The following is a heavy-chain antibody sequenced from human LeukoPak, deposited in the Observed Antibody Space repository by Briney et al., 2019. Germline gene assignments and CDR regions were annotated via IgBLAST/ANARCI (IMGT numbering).Heavy chain of an antibody. CDR1: GFIFSHYN. Sequence: GGSLRLSCAASGFIFSHYNINWVRQAPGKGLEWVSSISSSSSYIYYADSVKGRFTISRDNSKNTLYLQMNSLRAEDTAVYYCAKDGYSGSGRLDYWGQGTLVTVSS. J-gene: IGHJ4*02. CDR3: AKDGYSGSGRLDY. D-gene: IGHD3-10*01. V-gene: IGHV3-21*01. CDR2: ISSSSSYI.